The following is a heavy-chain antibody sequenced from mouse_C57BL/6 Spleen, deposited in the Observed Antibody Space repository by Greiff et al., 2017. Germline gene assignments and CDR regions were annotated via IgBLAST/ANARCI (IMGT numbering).Heavy chain of an antibody. CDR3: ARWDYSKYEGDY. Sequence: QVQLKQSGAELVRPGTSVKMSCKASGYTFTNYWIGWVKQRPGHGLEWIGDIYPGGGYTNYNEKFKGKATLTADKSSSKAYMQFSSLTSEDSAIYYCARWDYSKYEGDYWGQGTTLTFSS. CDR2: IYPGGGYT. V-gene: IGHV1-63*01. D-gene: IGHD2-5*01. J-gene: IGHJ2*01. CDR1: GYTFTNYW.